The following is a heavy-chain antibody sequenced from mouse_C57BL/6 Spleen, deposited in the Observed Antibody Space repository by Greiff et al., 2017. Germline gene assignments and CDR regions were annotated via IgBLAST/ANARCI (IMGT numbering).Heavy chain of an antibody. CDR1: GYTFTDYY. D-gene: IGHD1-1*01. V-gene: IGHV1-76*01. CDR3: ARSGYYGSRKYFDY. CDR2: IYPGSGNT. J-gene: IGHJ2*01. Sequence: VKLQESGAELVRPGASVKLSCKASGYTFTDYYINWVKQRPGQGLEWIARIYPGSGNTYYNEKFKGKATLTAEKSSSTAYMQLSSLTSEDSAVYFCARSGYYGSRKYFDYWGQGTTLTVSS.